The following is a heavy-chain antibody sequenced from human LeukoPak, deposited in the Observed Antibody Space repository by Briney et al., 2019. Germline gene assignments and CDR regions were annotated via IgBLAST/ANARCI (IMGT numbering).Heavy chain of an antibody. V-gene: IGHV4-4*02. CDR1: GGSISSRNW. D-gene: IGHD1-26*01. CDR3: ARGQGAADY. J-gene: IGHJ4*02. Sequence: PSGTLSLTSAVSGGSISSRNWWGWVRQPPGKGLEWIGEISRTGNIDYDPSVRSRATISLDKSKSQFSLRLTSLTSADTAVYYCARGQGAADYWGQGILVIVSS. CDR2: ISRTGNI.